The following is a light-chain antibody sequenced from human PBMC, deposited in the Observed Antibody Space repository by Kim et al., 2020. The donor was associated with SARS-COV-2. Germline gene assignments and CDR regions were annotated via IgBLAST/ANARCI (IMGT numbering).Light chain of an antibody. CDR3: QQRSL. Sequence: PATLSWSPGERATHSCRAGMSVVSSVAWSQQNPGQAPRLHIYDASNRATGIPARFSGSGSGTDFTVTISSLEPEDFAVYYCQQRSLFGQGTKLEL. J-gene: IGKJ2*01. V-gene: IGKV3-11*01. CDR1: MSVVSS. CDR2: DAS.